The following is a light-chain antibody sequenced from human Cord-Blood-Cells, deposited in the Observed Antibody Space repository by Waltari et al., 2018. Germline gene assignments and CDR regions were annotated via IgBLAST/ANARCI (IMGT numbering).Light chain of an antibody. CDR2: AAS. J-gene: IGKJ4*01. CDR3: QQSYSTPLT. CDR1: QSISSY. V-gene: IGKV1-39*01. Sequence: DIQMTQSPSSLSASVGDRVTIPCRASQSISSYLNWYQQKPGKAPKLLIYAASRLQSGVPSRFSGSGSGTDCTLTISSLQPEDFATYYCQQSYSTPLTVGGGTKVEIK.